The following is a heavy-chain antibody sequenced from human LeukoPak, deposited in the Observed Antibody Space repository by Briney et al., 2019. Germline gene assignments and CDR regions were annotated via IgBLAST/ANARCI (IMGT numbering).Heavy chain of an antibody. CDR1: GGSISSSSYY. CDR2: IYYSGST. D-gene: IGHD3-16*01. V-gene: IGHV4-39*01. J-gene: IGHJ4*02. CDR3: AMPDGDFDY. Sequence: SETLSLTCTVSGGSISSSSYYWGWIRQPPGKGLEWIGSIYYSGSTYYNPSLKSRVTISVDTPKNQCSLKLSAVTAADTAVYYCAMPDGDFDYWGQGTLVTVSS.